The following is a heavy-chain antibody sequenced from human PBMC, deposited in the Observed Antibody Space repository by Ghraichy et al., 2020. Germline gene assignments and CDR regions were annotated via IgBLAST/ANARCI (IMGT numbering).Heavy chain of an antibody. CDR2: ISYDGSNK. V-gene: IGHV3-30*04. CDR1: GFTFSSYA. J-gene: IGHJ6*02. Sequence: GGSLRLSCAASGFTFSSYAMHWVRQAPGKGLEWVAVISYDGSNKYYADSVKGRVTISRDNSKNTLYLQMNSLGAEDTAVYYCAGDRTARDYGPYYYYGMDVGGQGTTVTVS. CDR3: AGDRTARDYGPYYYYGMDV. D-gene: IGHD4-17*01.